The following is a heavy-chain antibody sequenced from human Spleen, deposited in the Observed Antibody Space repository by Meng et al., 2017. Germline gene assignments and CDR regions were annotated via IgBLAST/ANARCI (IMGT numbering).Heavy chain of an antibody. CDR3: AKDRGQSFHDTSGYGD. D-gene: IGHD3-22*01. CDR2: INHRGHT. V-gene: IGHV4-34*01. J-gene: IGHJ4*02. Sequence: ESLKISCAASGFTFSNAWMSWIRQPPGKGLEWIGEINHRGHTNYNPSLKSRVTISVDTSKNQFSLRLSSVTAADTAVYYCAKDRGQSFHDTSGYGDWGQGTLVTVSS. CDR1: GFTFSNAW.